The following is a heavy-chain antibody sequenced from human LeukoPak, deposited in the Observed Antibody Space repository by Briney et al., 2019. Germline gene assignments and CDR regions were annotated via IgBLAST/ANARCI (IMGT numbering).Heavy chain of an antibody. CDR2: IYYSGIA. CDR3: ARHGPAWDWFDP. CDR1: SGSISSTNHY. Sequence: PSETLSLTCTVSSGSISSTNHYWGWIRQPPGKGLEWIGSIYYSGIAYYNPSLKSRPTISVDTSKNQFSLKVNPVTAPDTAVYYCARHGPAWDWFDPWGQGTLVTVSS. J-gene: IGHJ5*02. V-gene: IGHV4-39*01.